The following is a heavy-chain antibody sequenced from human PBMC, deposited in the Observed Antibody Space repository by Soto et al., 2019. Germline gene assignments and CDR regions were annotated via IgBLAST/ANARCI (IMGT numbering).Heavy chain of an antibody. Sequence: PGGSLRLSCASSGFTVRIYSMNWVRQAPGKGLEWVSSISSSSSYIYYADSVKGRFTISRDNAKNSLYLQMNSLRAEDTAVYYCARDLIAVAAGAFDIWGQGTMVTVSS. D-gene: IGHD6-19*01. CDR2: ISSSSSYI. J-gene: IGHJ3*02. CDR3: ARDLIAVAAGAFDI. V-gene: IGHV3-21*01. CDR1: GFTVRIYS.